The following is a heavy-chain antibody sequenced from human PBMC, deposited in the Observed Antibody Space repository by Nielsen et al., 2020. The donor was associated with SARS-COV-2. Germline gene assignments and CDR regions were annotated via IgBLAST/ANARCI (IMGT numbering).Heavy chain of an antibody. V-gene: IGHV3-74*01. CDR1: GFSFSSYW. CDR3: ARGSGHVDY. CDR2: INNEGRGT. Sequence: GESLKISCAASGFSFSSYWMHWVRQGPGKGLVWVADINNEGRGTGYADFVKGRFTISRDNAKNTLYLQMNSLRAEDTGLYYCARGSGHVDYWGRGTLVTVS. J-gene: IGHJ4*02.